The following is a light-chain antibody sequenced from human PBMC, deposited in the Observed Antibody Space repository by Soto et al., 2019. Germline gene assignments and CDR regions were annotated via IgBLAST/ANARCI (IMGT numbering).Light chain of an antibody. V-gene: IGKV3-15*01. CDR3: QQYNDWPFT. CDR1: RSVSVN. J-gene: IGKJ3*01. Sequence: EIVMTQSPGTLSVSPGERATLSCRASRSVSVNLAWYQQKPGQAPRLLIYGVSTRATGIPARFSGSESGTEFTLTISSLQSEDFAVYYCQQYNDWPFTFGPGTKVDSK. CDR2: GVS.